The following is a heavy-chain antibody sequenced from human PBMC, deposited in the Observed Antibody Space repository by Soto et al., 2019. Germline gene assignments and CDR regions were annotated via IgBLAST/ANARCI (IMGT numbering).Heavy chain of an antibody. CDR2: IYHSWNT. CDR1: GASIITDNW. J-gene: IGHJ4*02. D-gene: IGHD3-10*01. Sequence: QVQLQESGPGLVKPSGTLSLTCALSGASIITDNWWSWVRQPPGKEMEWIGEIYHSWNTNFNPSVKSRVTISVDTSKKQFSLTVSSVTAADTAIYYWARASASSKLRGVVINWGQGTLVTVSS. V-gene: IGHV4-4*02. CDR3: ARASASSKLRGVVIN.